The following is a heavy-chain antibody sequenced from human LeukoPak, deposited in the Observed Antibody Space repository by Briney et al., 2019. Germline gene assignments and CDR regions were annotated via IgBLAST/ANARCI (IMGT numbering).Heavy chain of an antibody. V-gene: IGHV1-18*01. CDR2: ISGYNGET. D-gene: IGHD3-16*01. CDR3: AREEGGKYYYMGV. Sequence: ASVKVSCKGSGYTFTSSGISWVRQAPGQGLEWMGWISGYNGETNYVQKFWGRVTMTTDSSTSTAYMELRSLRYDDTAVYYCAREEGGKYYYMGVWGKGTSVTVSS. J-gene: IGHJ6*03. CDR1: GYTFTSSG.